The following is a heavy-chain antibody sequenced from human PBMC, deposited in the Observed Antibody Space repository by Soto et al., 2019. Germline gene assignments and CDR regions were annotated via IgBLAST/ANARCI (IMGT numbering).Heavy chain of an antibody. D-gene: IGHD2-8*01. CDR2: IKSKTDGGTT. J-gene: IGHJ6*02. CDR3: PTEGHCANGVCSYYFYGMDV. V-gene: IGHV3-15*01. Sequence: EVQLVESGGGLVKPGGSLRLSCAASGFTFSNAWMNWVRQAPGKGLEWVGRIKSKTDGGTTDYAAPVKGRFTISRDDSKNTLDLQMNSLKTEDTAVYYCPTEGHCANGVCSYYFYGMDVWGQGTTVTVSS. CDR1: GFTFSNAW.